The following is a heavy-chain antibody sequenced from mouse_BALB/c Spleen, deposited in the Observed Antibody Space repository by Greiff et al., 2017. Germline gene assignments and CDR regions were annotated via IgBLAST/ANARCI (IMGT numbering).Heavy chain of an antibody. Sequence: EVQLVESGGGLVQPKGSLTLSCAASGFTFNTYAMNWVRQAPGKGLEWVARIRSKSNNYATYYADSVKDRFTISRDDSQSMLYLQMNNLKTEDTAMYYCVRALYDGYYNYFDYWGQGTTLTVSS. CDR3: VRALYDGYYNYFDY. CDR2: IRSKSNNYAT. J-gene: IGHJ2*01. D-gene: IGHD2-3*01. CDR1: GFTFNTYA. V-gene: IGHV10-1*02.